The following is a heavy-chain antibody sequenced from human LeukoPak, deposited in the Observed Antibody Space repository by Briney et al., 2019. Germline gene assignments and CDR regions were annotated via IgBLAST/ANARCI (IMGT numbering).Heavy chain of an antibody. D-gene: IGHD1-26*01. J-gene: IGHJ3*02. CDR3: ARDGRTASGNFDI. Sequence: PGGSLRLSCATSGFTFSTYWMSWVRQAPGKGLEWVANIKQGGSEKYYVDSVKGRFTISRDNAKNSLYLQMNSLRAEDTAMYYCARDGRTASGNFDIWGQGTMVTVSS. CDR2: IKQGGSEK. CDR1: GFTFSTYW. V-gene: IGHV3-7*01.